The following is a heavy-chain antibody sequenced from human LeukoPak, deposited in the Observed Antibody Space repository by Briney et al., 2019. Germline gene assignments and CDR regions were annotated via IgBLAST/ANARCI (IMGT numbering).Heavy chain of an antibody. V-gene: IGHV3-48*01. CDR1: GFTFSSYS. Sequence: GGSLRLSCAASGFTFSSYSMNWVRQAPGKGLEWVSYISSSSSTIYYADSVKGRFTISRDNSKNTLYLQMGSLRAEDMAVYYCARASYDSSGYYYEWTYFDYWGQGTLVTVSS. J-gene: IGHJ4*02. CDR2: ISSSSSTI. D-gene: IGHD3-22*01. CDR3: ARASYDSSGYYYEWTYFDY.